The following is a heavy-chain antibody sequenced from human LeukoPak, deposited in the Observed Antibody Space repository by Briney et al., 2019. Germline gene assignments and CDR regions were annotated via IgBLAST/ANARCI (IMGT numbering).Heavy chain of an antibody. D-gene: IGHD3-10*01. J-gene: IGHJ3*02. V-gene: IGHV3-30*02. CDR3: AKDKVWFGELLHDAFDI. CDR1: GFTFSTYG. Sequence: PGGSLRLSCAASGFTFSTYGMHWVRQAPGKGLEWVSFIRYVGINKYYADSVKGRFTISRDNSKNTLYLQINSLRAEDTAVYYCAKDKVWFGELLHDAFDIWGQGTMVTVSS. CDR2: IRYVGINK.